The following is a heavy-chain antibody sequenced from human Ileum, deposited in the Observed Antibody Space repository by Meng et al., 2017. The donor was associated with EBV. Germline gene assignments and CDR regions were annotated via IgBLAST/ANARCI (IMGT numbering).Heavy chain of an antibody. CDR2: IDPKSGSA. V-gene: IGHV1-46*01. D-gene: IGHD2-21*01. CDR3: ARDRDIYLTYYFDF. Sequence: QVQLVQSEAEVKKPGASMKVSCKASGYNFINHHMHWVRQAPGQGFEWLGIIDPKSGSASYAQKFQDRVTLTRDTSTSTVHMELSSLRSDDTAVYYCARDRDIYLTYYFDFWGPGTLVTASS. J-gene: IGHJ4*02. CDR1: GYNFINHH.